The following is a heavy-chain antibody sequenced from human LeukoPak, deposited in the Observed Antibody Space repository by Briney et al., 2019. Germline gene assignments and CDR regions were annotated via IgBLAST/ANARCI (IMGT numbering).Heavy chain of an antibody. Sequence: GGSLRLSCSTSGLTFGDYAMSWVRQAPGKGLEWVGFIQAEAYGGATKYAASVNGRFSISRDDSQSIANLQMNDLKTEDTAVYYCTRAPHPRCSSSGCYLDYWGQGTLVTVSS. D-gene: IGHD2-2*01. CDR2: IQAEAYGGAT. V-gene: IGHV3-49*04. CDR1: GLTFGDYA. CDR3: TRAPHPRCSSSGCYLDY. J-gene: IGHJ4*02.